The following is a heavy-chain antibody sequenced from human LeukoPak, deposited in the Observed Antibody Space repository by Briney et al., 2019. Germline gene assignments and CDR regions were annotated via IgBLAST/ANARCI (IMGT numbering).Heavy chain of an antibody. CDR3: VREGYSTGQFDY. Sequence: GGSLRLSCAASGFIFSDYYMTWIRQAPGKGLEWVSHISSSGSNIHHADSVQGRFTISRDNAKNSLYLQMNSLRAEDTAVYYCVREGYSTGQFDYWGQGTLVTVSS. CDR1: GFIFSDYY. V-gene: IGHV3-11*04. CDR2: ISSSGSNI. J-gene: IGHJ4*02. D-gene: IGHD2-8*02.